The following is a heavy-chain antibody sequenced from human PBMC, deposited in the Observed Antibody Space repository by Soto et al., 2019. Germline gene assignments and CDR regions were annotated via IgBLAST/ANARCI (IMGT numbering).Heavy chain of an antibody. CDR2: IIPILAIA. CDR3: AADVLPGSCSGDGCYAGWFDP. CDR1: GGTLSSYT. Sequence: QVQLVQSGAEVKKPGSSVKVSCKPSGGTLSSYTISWVRQAPGQGLEWMGRIIPILAIAHYAQKFQGRVTITADKVTSTAYMDLRSLRSEDTAVYYCAADVLPGSCSGDGCYAGWFDPWGQGTLVTVSS. D-gene: IGHD2-15*01. J-gene: IGHJ5*02. V-gene: IGHV1-69*02.